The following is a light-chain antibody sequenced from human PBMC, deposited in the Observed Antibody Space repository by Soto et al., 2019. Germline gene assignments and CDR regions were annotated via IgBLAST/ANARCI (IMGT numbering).Light chain of an antibody. Sequence: QAVVTQEPSLTVSPGGTVSLTCGSSTGAVTSTHYPYWFQQKPGQAPRTLIYDTSNRHSWTPARFSGYLLGGKAALTLSGAQPEDEADYYCLMSSSGARVFGGGTKLTVL. J-gene: IGLJ3*02. CDR1: TGAVTSTHY. CDR3: LMSSSGARV. CDR2: DTS. V-gene: IGLV7-46*01.